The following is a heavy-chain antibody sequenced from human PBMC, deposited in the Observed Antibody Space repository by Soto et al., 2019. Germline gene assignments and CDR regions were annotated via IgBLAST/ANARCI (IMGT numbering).Heavy chain of an antibody. CDR3: ARDRYYDSSGNDYYYGMDV. J-gene: IGHJ6*02. CDR1: GGTFSSYT. CDR2: IIPILGIA. Sequence: QVQLVQSGAEVKKPGSSVKVSCKASGGTFSSYTISWVRQAPGQGLEWMGRIIPILGIANYAQKFQGRVTMTADKXXSXAXXELSSLRSEDTAVYYCARDRYYDSSGNDYYYGMDVWDQGTTVTVSS. V-gene: IGHV1-69*08. D-gene: IGHD3-22*01.